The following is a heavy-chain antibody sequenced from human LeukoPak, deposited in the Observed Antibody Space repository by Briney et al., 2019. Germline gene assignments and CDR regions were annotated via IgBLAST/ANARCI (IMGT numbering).Heavy chain of an antibody. D-gene: IGHD3-10*01. J-gene: IGHJ4*02. CDR3: GRTMTYGSGSPYIPFDY. V-gene: IGHV3-33*01. CDR1: GFTFSSYG. Sequence: AGGSLRLSCVASGFTFSSYGMHWVRQAPGKGLEWVTIIWSDGSTKYYVGSVKGRFTISRDSSKSTLYLQMNSLRAEDTAVYYCGRTMTYGSGSPYIPFDYWGQGTLVAVSS. CDR2: IWSDGSTK.